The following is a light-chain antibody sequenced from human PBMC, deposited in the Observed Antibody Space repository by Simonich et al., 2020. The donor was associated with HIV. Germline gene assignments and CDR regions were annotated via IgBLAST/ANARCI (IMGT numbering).Light chain of an antibody. J-gene: IGLJ1*01. Sequence: QSALTQPASVSGSPGQSITISCTGTSSDVGTYNLVSWYQQHPGKPPKLMIYEGSKRPSGVSDRFSGSKSGNTASLTISGLQAEDEADYYCCSYAGGITFNYVFGTGTKVTVL. V-gene: IGLV2-23*03. CDR1: SSDVGTYNL. CDR3: CSYAGGITFNYV. CDR2: EGS.